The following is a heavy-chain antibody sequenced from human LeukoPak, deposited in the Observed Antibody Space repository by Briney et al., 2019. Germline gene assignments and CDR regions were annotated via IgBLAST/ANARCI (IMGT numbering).Heavy chain of an antibody. Sequence: GGSLRLSCAASGFTFNTYGVSWVRQAPGKGLEWVSSISSSGSTIYYADSVKGRFTISRDNAKNSLYLQMNSLRAEDTAVYYCATTGIQNWFDPWGQGTLVTVSS. CDR1: GFTFNTYG. CDR2: ISSSGSTI. J-gene: IGHJ5*02. D-gene: IGHD5-18*01. V-gene: IGHV3-48*03. CDR3: ATTGIQNWFDP.